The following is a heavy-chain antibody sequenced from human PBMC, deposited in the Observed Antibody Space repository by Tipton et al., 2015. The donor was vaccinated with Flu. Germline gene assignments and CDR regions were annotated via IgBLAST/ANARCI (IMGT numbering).Heavy chain of an antibody. CDR3: ARDPVDGYGHFDY. D-gene: IGHD5-24*01. J-gene: IGHJ4*02. CDR1: GGSISGYH. V-gene: IGHV4-4*07. CDR2: FFPTGST. Sequence: TLSLTCTVSGGSISGYHRSWIRQPAGKGLEWIGCFFPTGSTSYNPSLKSRVTVSVDTSKNQFSLKLISVTAADTAVYYCARDPVDGYGHFDYWGQGVLVTVSS.